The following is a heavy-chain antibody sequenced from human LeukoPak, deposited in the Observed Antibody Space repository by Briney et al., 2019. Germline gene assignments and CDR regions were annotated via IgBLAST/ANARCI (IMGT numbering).Heavy chain of an antibody. Sequence: SETLSLTCAVYGGSFSGYYWSWIRQPPGKGLEWIGEINHSGSTNYNPSLKSRVTISVDTSKNQFSLKLSSVTAADTAVCYCARVYPCSGGSCYPYYYYYYMDVWGKGTTVTVSS. CDR3: ARVYPCSGGSCYPYYYYYYMDV. V-gene: IGHV4-34*01. CDR1: GGSFSGYY. D-gene: IGHD2-15*01. CDR2: INHSGST. J-gene: IGHJ6*03.